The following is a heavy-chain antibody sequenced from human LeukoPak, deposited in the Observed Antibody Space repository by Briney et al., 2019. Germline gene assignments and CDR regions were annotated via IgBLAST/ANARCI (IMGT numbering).Heavy chain of an antibody. CDR1: GGSISSGDYY. Sequence: SETLSLTCTVSGGSISSGDYYWSWIRQPPGKGLEWIGYIYYSGSTYYTPSLKSRVTISVDTSKNQFSLKLSSVTAADTAVYYCARDRATRTYYSYYYGLDVWGQGTTVTVSS. J-gene: IGHJ6*02. CDR3: ARDRATRTYYSYYYGLDV. CDR2: IYYSGST. D-gene: IGHD1-14*01. V-gene: IGHV4-30-4*01.